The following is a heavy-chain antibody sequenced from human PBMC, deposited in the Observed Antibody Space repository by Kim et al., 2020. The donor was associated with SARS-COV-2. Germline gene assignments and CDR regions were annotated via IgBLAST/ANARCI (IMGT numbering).Heavy chain of an antibody. CDR2: INPQRGTA. J-gene: IGHJ5*01. Sequence: ASVKVSCKASGYNFIDHSIHWVRQAPGQGLEWMGWINPQRGTATSPQKFQGRVTMTWETTISTVYMEMNRLTSDDTAVYYCTRDRPHGEKEVAFDSWGQG. CDR1: GYNFIDHS. CDR3: TRDRPHGEKEVAFDS. V-gene: IGHV1-2*02. D-gene: IGHD2-21*01.